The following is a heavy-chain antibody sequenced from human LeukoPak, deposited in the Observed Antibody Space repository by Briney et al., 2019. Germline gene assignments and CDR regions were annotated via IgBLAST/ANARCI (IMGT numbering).Heavy chain of an antibody. Sequence: SETLSLTCTVSGGSISSYYWSWIRQPPGKGLGWIGYIYTRGSTNYNPSIKSRVTISVDTSKNQFSLKLSPVTAADTAVYYCARHGRTGTLRVYYYYMDVWGKGTTVTVSS. D-gene: IGHD5/OR15-5a*01. CDR1: GGSISSYY. V-gene: IGHV4-4*09. J-gene: IGHJ6*03. CDR2: IYTRGST. CDR3: ARHGRTGTLRVYYYYMDV.